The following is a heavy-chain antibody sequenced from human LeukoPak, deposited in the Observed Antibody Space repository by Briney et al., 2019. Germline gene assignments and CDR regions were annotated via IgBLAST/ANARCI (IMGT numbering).Heavy chain of an antibody. V-gene: IGHV3-21*01. J-gene: IGHJ4*02. Sequence: KPGGSLRLSCAASGFTFSTYTMNWVRQAAGKGLEWVSSISSSSTYIYYADSVKGRFTISRDNAKNSLYLQMNSLRAEDTAVYYCARDEVYGEQYYFDYWGQGTLVTVSS. CDR1: GFTFSTYT. CDR3: ARDEVYGEQYYFDY. CDR2: ISSSSTYI. D-gene: IGHD4/OR15-4a*01.